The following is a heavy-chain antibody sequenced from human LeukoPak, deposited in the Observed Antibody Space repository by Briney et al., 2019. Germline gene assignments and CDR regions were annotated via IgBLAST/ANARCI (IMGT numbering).Heavy chain of an antibody. J-gene: IGHJ4*02. V-gene: IGHV4-39*07. CDR1: GGSISSNNYY. CDR2: IFYSGST. D-gene: IGHD3-10*01. Sequence: SETLSLTCTVSGGSISSNNYYGGWIRQPPGKGLEWIGSIFYSGSTYYNPSLKSRVTISVDTSKNQFSLKLSSVTAADTAVYYCASQLFGAFYFDYWGQGTLVTVSS. CDR3: ASQLFGAFYFDY.